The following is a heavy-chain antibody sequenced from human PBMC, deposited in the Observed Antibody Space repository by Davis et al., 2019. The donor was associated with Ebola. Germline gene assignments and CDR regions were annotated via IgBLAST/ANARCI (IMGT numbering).Heavy chain of an antibody. Sequence: PGGSLRLSCAASGFTFSSYAMHWVRQAPGKGLEWVAVISYDGSNKYYADSVKGRFTISRDNSKNTLYLQMNSLRAEDTAVYYCARALKRTVRSVYYYYGMDVWGQGTTVTVSS. D-gene: IGHD3/OR15-3a*01. J-gene: IGHJ6*02. CDR2: ISYDGSNK. CDR1: GFTFSSYA. V-gene: IGHV3-30-3*01. CDR3: ARALKRTVRSVYYYYGMDV.